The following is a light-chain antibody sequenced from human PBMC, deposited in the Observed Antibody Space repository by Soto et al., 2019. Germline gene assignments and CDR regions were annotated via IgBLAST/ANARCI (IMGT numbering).Light chain of an antibody. J-gene: IGKJ5*01. CDR2: AAS. CDR1: QSISSY. CDR3: QQSYSTSIT. Sequence: DIQMTQSPSSLSASVGDRVTITCRASQSISSYLNWYQQKPGKAPKLLIYAASSLQSGVPSRFSGSGSGTDFTLTINSPQPEDFATYYCQQSYSTSITFGQGTRLEIK. V-gene: IGKV1-39*01.